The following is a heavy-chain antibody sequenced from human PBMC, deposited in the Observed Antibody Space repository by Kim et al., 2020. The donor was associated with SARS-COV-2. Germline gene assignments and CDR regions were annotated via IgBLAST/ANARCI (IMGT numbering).Heavy chain of an antibody. CDR3: ARDLPGGFMTTVTTAWFDP. V-gene: IGHV3-21*01. D-gene: IGHD4-4*01. CDR1: GFTFSSYS. J-gene: IGHJ5*02. CDR2: ISSSSSYI. Sequence: GGSLRLSCAASGFTFSSYSMNWVRQAPGKGLEWVSSISSSSSYIYYADSVKGRFTISRDNAKNSLYLQMNSLRAEDTAVYYCARDLPGGFMTTVTTAWFDPWGQGTLVTVSS.